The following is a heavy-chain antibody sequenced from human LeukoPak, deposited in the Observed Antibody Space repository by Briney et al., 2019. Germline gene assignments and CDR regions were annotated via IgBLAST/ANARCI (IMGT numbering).Heavy chain of an antibody. V-gene: IGHV4-59*11. CDR3: ARTIYALYYYYYYMDV. D-gene: IGHD2/OR15-2a*01. CDR1: GGSISSHY. CDR2: IYYSGST. Sequence: SETLSLTCTVPGGSISSHYWSWIRQPPGKGLEWIGYIYYSGSTNYNPSLKSRVTISVDTSKNQFSLKLSSVTAADTAVYYCARTIYALYYYYYYMDVWGKGTTVTVSS. J-gene: IGHJ6*03.